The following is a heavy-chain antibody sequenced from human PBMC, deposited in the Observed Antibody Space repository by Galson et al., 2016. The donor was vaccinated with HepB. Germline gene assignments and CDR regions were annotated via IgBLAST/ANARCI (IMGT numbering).Heavy chain of an antibody. D-gene: IGHD5-12*01. V-gene: IGHV2-70*01. CDR1: GFSLTTTGMC. J-gene: IGHJ4*02. Sequence: PALVKPTQTLPLTCTFSGFSLTTTGMCVSWIRQPPGKALAWLALIDWEADKYYSTSLKTSLTISKDTSENQVVLTMTKMDPVDTATYYCARKGRGGYGYEYYFDYWGQGTLGTVSS. CDR3: ARKGRGGYGYEYYFDY. CDR2: IDWEADK.